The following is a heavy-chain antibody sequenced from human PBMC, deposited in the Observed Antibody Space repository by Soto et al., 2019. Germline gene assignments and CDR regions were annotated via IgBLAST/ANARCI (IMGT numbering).Heavy chain of an antibody. CDR3: ARVLLWFGELLSAEYFQH. J-gene: IGHJ1*01. D-gene: IGHD3-10*01. CDR2: SNAGNGNT. Sequence: QVQLVQSGAEVKKPGASVKVSCKASGYTFTSYAMHWVRQAPGQRLGWMGWSNAGNGNTKYSQKFKGRVTITRDTSASTAYMELSSLRSEDTAVYYCARVLLWFGELLSAEYFQHWGQGTLVTVSS. CDR1: GYTFTSYA. V-gene: IGHV1-3*01.